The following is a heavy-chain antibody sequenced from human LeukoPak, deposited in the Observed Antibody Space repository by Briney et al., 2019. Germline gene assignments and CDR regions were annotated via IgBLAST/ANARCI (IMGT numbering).Heavy chain of an antibody. CDR1: GYTFTSYG. V-gene: IGHV1-18*01. Sequence: ASVTVSCKASGYTFTSYGISWVRQAPGQGLEWMGGISAYNGNTNYAQKLQGRVTMTTDTSTSTAYMERRSLRSVDTAVYYCARNNYYDSSGPFDYWGQGTLVTVSS. D-gene: IGHD3-22*01. J-gene: IGHJ4*02. CDR3: ARNNYYDSSGPFDY. CDR2: ISAYNGNT.